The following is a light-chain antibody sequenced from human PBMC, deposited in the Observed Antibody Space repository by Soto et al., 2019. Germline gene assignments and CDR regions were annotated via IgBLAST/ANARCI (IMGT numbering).Light chain of an antibody. CDR2: DAS. V-gene: IGKV1-5*01. CDR3: QHPST. CDR1: QSISSW. Sequence: DIQMTQSPSTLSASVGDRVTITCRASQSISSWLAWYQQKPGKAPKLLIYDASSLESGVPSRFSGSGSGTEFTLTIRSLQPDDFATYYCQHPSTFGPGTKVDIK. J-gene: IGKJ3*01.